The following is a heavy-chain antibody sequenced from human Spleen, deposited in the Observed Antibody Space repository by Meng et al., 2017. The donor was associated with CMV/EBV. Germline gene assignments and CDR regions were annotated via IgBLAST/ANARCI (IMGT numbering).Heavy chain of an antibody. CDR2: INHSGST. D-gene: IGHD5-18*01. V-gene: IGHV4-34*01. J-gene: IGHJ4*02. CDR1: GGSFRGYY. CDR3: ARGRYGYGY. Sequence: GQLQQWGAGLLKPSATLSLTCAGYGGSFRGYYWSWIRQPPGKGLEWIGEINHSGSTNYNPSLKSRVTISVDTSKNQFSLKLSSVTAADTAVYYCARGRYGYGYWGQGTLVTVSS.